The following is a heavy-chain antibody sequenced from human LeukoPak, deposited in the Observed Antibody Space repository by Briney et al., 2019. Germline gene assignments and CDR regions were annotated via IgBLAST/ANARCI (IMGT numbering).Heavy chain of an antibody. CDR3: ANQLLELVDY. J-gene: IGHJ4*02. V-gene: IGHV3-30*02. CDR2: IRYDGSNK. Sequence: GGPLRLSCAASGFTFSSYGMHWVRQAPGKGLEWVAFIRYDGSNKYYADSVKGRFTISRDNSKNTLYLQMNSLRAEDTAVYYCANQLLELVDYWGQGTLVTVSS. CDR1: GFTFSSYG. D-gene: IGHD1-7*01.